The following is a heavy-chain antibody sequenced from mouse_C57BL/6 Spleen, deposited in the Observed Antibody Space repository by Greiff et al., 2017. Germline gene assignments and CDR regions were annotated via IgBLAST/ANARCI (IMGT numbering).Heavy chain of an antibody. CDR1: GFTFSSYA. V-gene: IGHV5-9-1*02. Sequence: EVMLVESGEGLVKPGGSLKLSCAASGFTFSSYAMSWVRQTPEKRLEWVAYISSGGDYIYYADTVKGRFTISRDNARNTLYLQMSSLKSEDTAMYYCTRGATTVVFDYWGQGTTLTVSS. J-gene: IGHJ2*01. CDR2: ISSGGDYI. CDR3: TRGATTVVFDY. D-gene: IGHD1-1*01.